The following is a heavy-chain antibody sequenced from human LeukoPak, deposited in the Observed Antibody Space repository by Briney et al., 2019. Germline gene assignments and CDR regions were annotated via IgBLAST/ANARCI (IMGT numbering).Heavy chain of an antibody. CDR2: IYYSGST. CDR1: GGSISSHY. D-gene: IGHD2-2*01. V-gene: IGHV4-59*11. Sequence: SETLSLTCTVSGGSISSHYWSWIRQPPGKGLEWIGYIYYSGSTNYNPSLKSRVTISVDTSKNQFSLKLSSVTAADTAVYYCARAYCSRTSCYSLESNWFDPWGQGTLVTVSS. J-gene: IGHJ5*02. CDR3: ARAYCSRTSCYSLESNWFDP.